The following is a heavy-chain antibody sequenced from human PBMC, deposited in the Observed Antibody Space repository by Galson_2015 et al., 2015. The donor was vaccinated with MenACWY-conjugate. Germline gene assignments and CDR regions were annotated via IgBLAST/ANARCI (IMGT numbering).Heavy chain of an antibody. Sequence: TCVVTGVPFNSGGYTWSWIRQPPGKGLEWIGSIYHTGRAFYTPSLKTRVTMSVERSKNQISLNLTSVTAADTAVYCCATCVGDPLGPWFDPWGQGKLVTVSS. V-gene: IGHV4-30-2*01. D-gene: IGHD3-16*01. CDR3: ATCVGDPLGPWFDP. CDR1: GVPFNSGGYT. CDR2: IYHTGRA. J-gene: IGHJ5*02.